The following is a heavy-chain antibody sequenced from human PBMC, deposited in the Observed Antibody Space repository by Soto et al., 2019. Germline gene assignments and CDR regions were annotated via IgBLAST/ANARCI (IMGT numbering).Heavy chain of an antibody. CDR2: IYYSRNT. CDR3: ARSPLRDGSNSFPRTFDY. D-gene: IGHD1-26*01. V-gene: IGHV4-39*01. CDR1: GGSISSSTYY. Sequence: QLQLQESGPGLVKPSETLSLTCTVSGGSISSSTYYWGWIRQPPGKGLEWIGSIYYSRNTHYNPSLKSRVTMSVDTSKSQFSLKVSSVTAADTAVYYCARSPLRDGSNSFPRTFDYWGQGTMVTVSS. J-gene: IGHJ4*02.